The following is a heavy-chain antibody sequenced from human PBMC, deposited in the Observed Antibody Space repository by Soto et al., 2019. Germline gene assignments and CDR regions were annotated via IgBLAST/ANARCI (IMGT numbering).Heavy chain of an antibody. D-gene: IGHD3-9*01. J-gene: IGHJ4*02. CDR2: IYYSGNT. CDR3: AAYDILTVYFPQYSFDY. V-gene: IGHV4-39*02. CDR1: GGSPGRTSFF. Sequence: LETLSLNCTGSGGSPGRTSFFLGWVPPPPGKGLEWIGSIYYSGNTYYNPSLQSRVAMSIDTSNNHFSLKLSSATAADTAVYYCAAYDILTVYFPQYSFDYWGQGALVTVSS.